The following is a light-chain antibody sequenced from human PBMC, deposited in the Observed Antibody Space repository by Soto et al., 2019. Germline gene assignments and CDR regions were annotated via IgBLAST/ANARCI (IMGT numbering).Light chain of an antibody. V-gene: IGLV2-14*01. CDR3: SSYTSSSPL. CDR1: SSDVGGYNY. CDR2: DVS. J-gene: IGLJ1*01. Sequence: QSALTRPASVSGSPGQSITISCTGTSSDVGGYNYVSWYQQHPGKAPKLMIYDVSNRPSGVSNRFSGSKSGNTASLTISGLQAEDEADYYCSSYTSSSPLFGTGTQLTVL.